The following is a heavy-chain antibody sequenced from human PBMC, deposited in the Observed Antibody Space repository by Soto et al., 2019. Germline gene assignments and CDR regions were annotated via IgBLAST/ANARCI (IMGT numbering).Heavy chain of an antibody. CDR1: GGSISSGLYY. J-gene: IGHJ3*02. CDR2: IYYSGST. D-gene: IGHD2-21*01. Sequence: QVQLQESGPGLVKPSQTLSLTCTVSGGSISSGLYYWSWIRQHPGKGLEWIGYIYYSGSTYYNPSLKSRVTISVDTSKNQFSLKLSSVTAADTAVYYCARRPSIAPGRGGAFDIWGQGTMVPVSS. CDR3: ARRPSIAPGRGGAFDI. V-gene: IGHV4-31*03.